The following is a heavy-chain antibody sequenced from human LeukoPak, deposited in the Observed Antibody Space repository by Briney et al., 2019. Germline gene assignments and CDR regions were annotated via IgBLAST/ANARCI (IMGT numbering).Heavy chain of an antibody. V-gene: IGHV1-18*04. CDR2: ISAYNGNT. J-gene: IGHJ4*02. CDR1: GYSFTNFY. CDR3: ARDSPVLLWFGELLPEYYFDY. Sequence: ASVKVSCKASGYSFTNFYIHWVRQAPGQGLEWMGWISAYNGNTNYAQKLQGRVTMTTDTSTSTAYMELRSLRSDDTAVYYCARDSPVLLWFGELLPEYYFDYWGQGTLVTVSS. D-gene: IGHD3-10*01.